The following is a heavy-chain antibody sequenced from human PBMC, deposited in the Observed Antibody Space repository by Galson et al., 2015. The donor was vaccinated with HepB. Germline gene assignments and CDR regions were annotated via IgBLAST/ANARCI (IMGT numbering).Heavy chain of an antibody. CDR2: ISSSGSTI. J-gene: IGHJ5*02. Sequence: SLRLYCADSGFTFSDYYMSWIRQAPGKGLEWGSYISSSGSTISYAASVKGRFTISRENAKNSLYLQMNSLRAEDTAVYYCARDCFWSGYYWGWFDPWGQGTLVTVSS. D-gene: IGHD3-3*01. CDR1: GFTFSDYY. V-gene: IGHV3-11*01. CDR3: ARDCFWSGYYWGWFDP.